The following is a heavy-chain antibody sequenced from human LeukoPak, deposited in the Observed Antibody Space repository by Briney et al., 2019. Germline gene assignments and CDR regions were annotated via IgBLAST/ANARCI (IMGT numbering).Heavy chain of an antibody. J-gene: IGHJ4*02. V-gene: IGHV3-48*03. D-gene: IGHD2-15*01. CDR2: ISSSGSTI. CDR3: ARPRYCSGGSCRYVDS. CDR1: GFTFSSYE. Sequence: GGSLRLSCAASGFTFSSYEMNWVRQAPGKGLEWVSYISSSGSTIYYADSVKGRFTISRDNAKNSLYLQMNSLRAEDTAVYYCARPRYCSGGSCRYVDSWGQGTLVTVSS.